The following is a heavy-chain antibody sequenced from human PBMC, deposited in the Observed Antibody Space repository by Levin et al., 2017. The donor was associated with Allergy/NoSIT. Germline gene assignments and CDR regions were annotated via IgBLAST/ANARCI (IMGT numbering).Heavy chain of an antibody. CDR3: AREIYCSLATCYMTWFDP. V-gene: IGHV3-66*01. CDR2: IYSTGVT. J-gene: IGHJ5*02. Sequence: QPGGSLRLSCAASGFTVSGNHMSWVRQAPGKGLEWVSVIYSTGVTKYADSVKGRFTISRDTSKNTVSLEMNSLRGEDAALYYCAREIYCSLATCYMTWFDPRGQGTLVTVTS. CDR1: GFTVSGNH. D-gene: IGHD2-2*02.